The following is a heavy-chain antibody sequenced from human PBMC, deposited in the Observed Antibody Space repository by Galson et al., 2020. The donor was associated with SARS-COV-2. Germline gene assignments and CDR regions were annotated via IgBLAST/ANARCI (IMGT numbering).Heavy chain of an antibody. CDR1: GFTFKDYW. V-gene: IGHV3-7*01. D-gene: IGHD6-19*01. J-gene: IGHJ4*02. Sequence: GGSLRLSCAVSGFTFKDYWMSWFRQAPGKGLEWVANIKVDGSETNYVDSVKGRFSISRDNAVDSLYLQMNSLRVDDTAVYYCTREGWQGGYWGQGTRVTVSS. CDR3: TREGWQGGY. CDR2: IKVDGSET.